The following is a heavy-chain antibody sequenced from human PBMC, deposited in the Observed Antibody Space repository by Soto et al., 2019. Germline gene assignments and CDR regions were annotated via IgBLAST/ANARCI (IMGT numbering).Heavy chain of an antibody. CDR3: ARYDSSGIGYY. CDR2: IWSDGSTK. Sequence: QVQLVESGGGVVQPGTSLRLSCAASAFTFSIYGMHWVRQAPGKGLEWVAAIWSDGSTKKYADSVKGRFTISRDNSKNTLSLEMNSLRAEDTAMYYCARYDSSGIGYYWGQGTLVTVSS. CDR1: AFTFSIYG. V-gene: IGHV3-33*01. D-gene: IGHD3-22*01. J-gene: IGHJ4*02.